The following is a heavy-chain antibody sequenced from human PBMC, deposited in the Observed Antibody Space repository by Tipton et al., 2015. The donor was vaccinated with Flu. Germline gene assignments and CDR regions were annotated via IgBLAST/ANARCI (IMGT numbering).Heavy chain of an antibody. CDR1: GYSIRSGYY. D-gene: IGHD3-22*01. CDR3: AMYYYDSSSYYSQGWFDP. Sequence: LRLSCAVSGYSIRSGYYWDWIRQPPGKGLEWIGSIHQSGSTYYKPSLKSRVTISVDTSKNRFSLKLSSVTAADTAVYYCAMYYYDSSSYYSQGWFDPWGQGTLVTVPS. CDR2: IHQSGST. J-gene: IGHJ5*02. V-gene: IGHV4-38-2*01.